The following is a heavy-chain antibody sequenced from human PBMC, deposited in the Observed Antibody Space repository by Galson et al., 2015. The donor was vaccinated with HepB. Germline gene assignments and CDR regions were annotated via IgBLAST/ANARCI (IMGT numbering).Heavy chain of an antibody. CDR2: INPSGDTT. CDR1: GYTFTSYY. D-gene: IGHD2-15*01. Sequence: SVKVSCKASGYTFTSYYMYWVRQAPGQGLEWMGIINPSGDTTIYAQNFQGRVTMTRDTSTSTVYMEVSSLRSEDTAVYYCARAPFCSGGSCYAYGYTYGNLYFDYWGQGTLVTVSS. CDR3: ARAPFCSGGSCYAYGYTYGNLYFDY. V-gene: IGHV1-46*01. J-gene: IGHJ4*02.